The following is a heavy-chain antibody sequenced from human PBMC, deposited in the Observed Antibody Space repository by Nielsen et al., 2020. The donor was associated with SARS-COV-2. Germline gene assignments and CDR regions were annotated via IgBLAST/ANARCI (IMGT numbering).Heavy chain of an antibody. CDR3: AKSLRSDHNWFDP. CDR1: GFTFSSYG. Sequence: GGSLRLSCAASGFTFSSYGMHWVRQAPGKGLEWVAVISYDGSNKYYADSVKGRFTISRDNSKNTLYLQMNSLRAEDTAVYYCAKSLRSDHNWFDPWGQGTLVTVSS. V-gene: IGHV3-30*18. CDR2: ISYDGSNK. D-gene: IGHD2-21*02. J-gene: IGHJ5*02.